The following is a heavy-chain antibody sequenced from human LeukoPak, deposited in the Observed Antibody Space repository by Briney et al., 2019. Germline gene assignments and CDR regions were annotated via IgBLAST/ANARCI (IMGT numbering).Heavy chain of an antibody. CDR1: GYTFIGSY. CDR2: INPNSGGT. D-gene: IGHD3-16*01. CDR3: ARAESDIWDAFDI. Sequence: ASVKVSCKASGYTFIGSYMHWVRQAPGQGLQWMGWINPNSGGTNYAQRFQGRVTMTRDTSVSTAYMDLSSLRSADTAVYYCARAESDIWDAFDIWGQGTMVTVSS. J-gene: IGHJ3*02. V-gene: IGHV1-2*02.